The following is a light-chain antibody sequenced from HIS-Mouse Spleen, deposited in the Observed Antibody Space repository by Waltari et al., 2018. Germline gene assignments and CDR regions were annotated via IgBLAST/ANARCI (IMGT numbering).Light chain of an antibody. CDR2: DAS. CDR1: QDISNY. CDR3: QQYDNLPIT. V-gene: IGKV1-33*01. J-gene: IGKJ5*01. Sequence: DIQMTQSPSSLSASVGDRVTITCQASQDISNYLNWYQQKPGKAPKLLIYDASNLETGVPAMFSGSGSETDFTFTISSLQPEDIATYYCQQYDNLPITFGQGTRLEIK.